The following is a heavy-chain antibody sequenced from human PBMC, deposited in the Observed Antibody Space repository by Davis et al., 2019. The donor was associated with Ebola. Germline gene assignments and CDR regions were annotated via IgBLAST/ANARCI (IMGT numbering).Heavy chain of an antibody. CDR3: ARGLHNWNNYYYYMDV. CDR1: GFTFSSYS. D-gene: IGHD1-1*01. V-gene: IGHV3-21*01. J-gene: IGHJ6*03. Sequence: PGGSLRPSCAASGFTFSSYSMTWVRQAPGKGLEWVSSISSSSSYISYADSVKGRFTISRDNAKNSLYLQMNSLRAEDTAVYYCARGLHNWNNYYYYMDVWGKGTTVTVSS. CDR2: ISSSSSYI.